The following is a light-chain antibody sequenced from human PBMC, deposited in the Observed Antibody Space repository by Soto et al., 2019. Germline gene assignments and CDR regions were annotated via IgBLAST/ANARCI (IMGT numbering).Light chain of an antibody. CDR3: VQHYSYPLA. CDR2: EAS. V-gene: IGKV1-17*01. Sequence: DIQLNQSPSSLSASVADRVTITCRASQDIGTDLGWYQQKPGKAPERLIYEASVLQSGVPSRFSGSGSGTEFTLTVSSLQPEDFATYYCVQHYSYPLAFGGGTKVDIK. CDR1: QDIGTD. J-gene: IGKJ4*01.